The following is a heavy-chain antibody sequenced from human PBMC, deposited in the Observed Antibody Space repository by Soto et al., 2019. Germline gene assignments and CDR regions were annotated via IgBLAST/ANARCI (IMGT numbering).Heavy chain of an antibody. V-gene: IGHV3-23*01. D-gene: IGHD2-2*01. CDR1: GFTFSNFA. CDR3: ASDLNCDTTTCFWVERFDS. J-gene: IGHJ5*01. Sequence: EVQLLESGGGLVQPGGSLRLSCAASGFTFSNFAMSWVRQAPGKGLEWVSAVSRSGGSTNYADSVKGRFAISRDNSKNTLYLQMDNLKGEDTAIYFCASDLNCDTTTCFWVERFDSWGQGTLVTVSS. CDR2: VSRSGGST.